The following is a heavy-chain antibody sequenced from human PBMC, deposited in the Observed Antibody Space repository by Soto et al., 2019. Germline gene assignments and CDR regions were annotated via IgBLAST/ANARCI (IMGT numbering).Heavy chain of an antibody. V-gene: IGHV4-30-4*01. Sequence: QEHLQESGPGLVKPSQTLSLTCTVSGGSISSGAYYWSWIRQPPGEGLEWMGYIYYSGGTSYSPSLGSRLALSVDTSRNQFSLKLSSVTAADTAVYYCARGIRAYGGNPYFDSWGQGTLVTVSS. D-gene: IGHD4-17*01. J-gene: IGHJ4*02. CDR2: IYYSGGT. CDR3: ARGIRAYGGNPYFDS. CDR1: GGSISSGAYY.